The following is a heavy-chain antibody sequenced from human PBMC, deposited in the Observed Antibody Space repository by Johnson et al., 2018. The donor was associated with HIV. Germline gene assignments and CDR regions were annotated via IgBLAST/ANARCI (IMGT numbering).Heavy chain of an antibody. CDR3: AKVVTYYYDHDAFDI. D-gene: IGHD3-22*01. J-gene: IGHJ3*02. CDR2: IRYDGSNK. Sequence: QVQLVESGGGVVQPGGSLRLSCAASGFTFSSYGMHWVHQAPGKGLEWVAFIRYDGSNKYYADSVKGRFTISRDNSKNTLYLQMNSLRAEDMAVYYCAKVVTYYYDHDAFDIWGQGTMVTVSS. V-gene: IGHV3-30*02. CDR1: GFTFSSYG.